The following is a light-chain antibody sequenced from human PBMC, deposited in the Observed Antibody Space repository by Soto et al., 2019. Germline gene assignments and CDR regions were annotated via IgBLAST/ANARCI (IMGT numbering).Light chain of an antibody. CDR1: QSLSSAF. J-gene: IGKJ4*01. V-gene: IGKV3-20*01. CDR2: GAS. CDR3: QQYGSSPLT. Sequence: DIVLTQSPGTLSLSPGQRATLSCRASQSLSSAFLAWYQQKPGQAPRLLIYGASSRATGIPDRFSGSGSGTDFTLTISRLEPEDFAVYYCQQYGSSPLTFGGGTKVDIK.